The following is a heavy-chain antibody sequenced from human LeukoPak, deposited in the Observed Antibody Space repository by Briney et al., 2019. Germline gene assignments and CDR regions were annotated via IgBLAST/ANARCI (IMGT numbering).Heavy chain of an antibody. CDR2: ISYDGSNK. V-gene: IGHV3-30*09. Sequence: PGGSLRLSCAASGFTFSSYAMHWVRQAPGKGLEWVAVISYDGSNKYYADSVKGRFAISRDNSKSTLYLQMNSLRAEDTAVYYCAKTPLTRYYGSGTHFYPDYWGQGTLVTVSS. CDR1: GFTFSSYA. D-gene: IGHD3-10*01. CDR3: AKTPLTRYYGSGTHFYPDY. J-gene: IGHJ4*02.